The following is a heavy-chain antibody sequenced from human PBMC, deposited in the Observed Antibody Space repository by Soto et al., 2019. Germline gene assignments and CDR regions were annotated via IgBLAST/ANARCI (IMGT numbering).Heavy chain of an antibody. D-gene: IGHD6-6*01. V-gene: IGHV4-59*01. Sequence: QVQLQESGPGLVKPSETLSLTCTVSGGSISSYYWSWIRQPPGKGLEWIGYIYYSGSTNYNPSLKSRVTISVDPSKNQFSLKLSSVTAADTAVYYCARSGYLAPRPGDFDYWGQGTLVTVSS. CDR2: IYYSGST. J-gene: IGHJ4*02. CDR3: ARSGYLAPRPGDFDY. CDR1: GGSISSYY.